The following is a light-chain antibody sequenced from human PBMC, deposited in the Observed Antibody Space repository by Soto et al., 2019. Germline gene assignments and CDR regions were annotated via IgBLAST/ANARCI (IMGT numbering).Light chain of an antibody. CDR3: QHYGTSPWQ. CDR2: GAS. V-gene: IGKV3-20*01. CDR1: QSVSSSY. Sequence: EIVLTQSPGTLSLSPGERATLSCRASQSVSSSYLAWYQQKPGQAPRLLIYGASSRATGIPDTFSGSGSGTDFPLTIRKLEPADFAVYYCQHYGTSPWQFGQGTNIEIK. J-gene: IGKJ1*01.